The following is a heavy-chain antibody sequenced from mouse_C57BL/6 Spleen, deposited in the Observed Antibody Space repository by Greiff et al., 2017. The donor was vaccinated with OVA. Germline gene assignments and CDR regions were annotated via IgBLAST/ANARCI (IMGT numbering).Heavy chain of an antibody. Sequence: QVHVKQSGAELAKPGASVKLSCKASGYTFTSYWMHWVKQRPGQGLEWIGYINPSSGYTKYNQKFKDKATLTADKSSSTAYMQLSSLTYEDSAVYYCAIYYYGSSSYYFDYWGQGTTLTVSS. V-gene: IGHV1-7*01. CDR3: AIYYYGSSSYYFDY. CDR1: GYTFTSYW. J-gene: IGHJ2*01. D-gene: IGHD1-1*01. CDR2: INPSSGYT.